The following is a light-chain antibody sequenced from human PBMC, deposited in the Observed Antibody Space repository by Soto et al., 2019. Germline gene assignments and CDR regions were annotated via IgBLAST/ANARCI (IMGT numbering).Light chain of an antibody. CDR3: CSYAGTNPVV. CDR1: SSDVGGYNY. CDR2: DVS. J-gene: IGLJ2*01. Sequence: QSAPTQPRSVSGSPGQSVTISCTGTSSDVGGYNYVSWYQQHPGKAPKLMIYDVSKRPSGVPDRFSGSKSGNTASLTISGLQAEDEADYHCCSYAGTNPVVFGGGTKLTVL. V-gene: IGLV2-11*01.